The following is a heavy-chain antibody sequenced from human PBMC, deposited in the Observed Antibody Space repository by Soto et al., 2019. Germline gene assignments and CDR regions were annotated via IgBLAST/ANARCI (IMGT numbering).Heavy chain of an antibody. D-gene: IGHD2-2*01. Sequence: QITLKESGPTLVKPTQTLTLTCTFSGFSLSTSGVGVGWIRQPPGKALEWLALIYWDDDKRYSPSLKGRPTITKDTSKNQVVLTMTNMDPVDTATYYCAHRSSIQTVDPWGQGTLVTVSS. CDR2: IYWDDDK. V-gene: IGHV2-5*02. CDR3: AHRSSIQTVDP. J-gene: IGHJ5*02. CDR1: GFSLSTSGVG.